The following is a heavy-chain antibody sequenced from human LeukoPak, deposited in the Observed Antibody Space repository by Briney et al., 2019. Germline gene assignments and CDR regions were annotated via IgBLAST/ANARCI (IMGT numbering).Heavy chain of an antibody. J-gene: IGHJ4*02. Sequence: GESLKISCKGSGYSFTSYWIGWVRQMPGKGLEWMGIIYPGDSDTRYSPSFQGQVTISADKSITTAYLQWSSLQASDTAMYYCARHADYNVLTGYHKGHLDYWGQGTLVTVSS. V-gene: IGHV5-51*01. CDR3: ARHADYNVLTGYHKGHLDY. CDR2: IYPGDSDT. CDR1: GYSFTSYW. D-gene: IGHD3-9*01.